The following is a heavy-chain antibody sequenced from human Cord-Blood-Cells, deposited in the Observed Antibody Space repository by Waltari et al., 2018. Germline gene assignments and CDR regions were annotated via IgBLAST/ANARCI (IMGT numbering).Heavy chain of an antibody. V-gene: IGHV1-8*03. J-gene: IGHJ5*02. D-gene: IGHD1-7*01. CDR2: VNPTVGNT. Sequence: QVQLVQSGAEVKKPGASVKVSCKASGYTFTSYDINWVRQATGQGLEWRGWVNPTVGNTGHAKKVQGRVTITRNTAISPAYMELSSLRSEDTAVYYCARGGKAGTFNFDPWGQGTLVTVSS. CDR3: ARGGKAGTFNFDP. CDR1: GYTFTSYD.